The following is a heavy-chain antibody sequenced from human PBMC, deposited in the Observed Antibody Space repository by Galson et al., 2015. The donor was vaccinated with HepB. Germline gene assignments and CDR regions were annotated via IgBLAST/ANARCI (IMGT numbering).Heavy chain of an antibody. V-gene: IGHV1-18*01. D-gene: IGHD3-3*01. CDR3: ARSADWFEDFWSGLNAFDI. J-gene: IGHJ3*02. CDR2: ISVYSGNT. CDR1: GYTFSSHG. Sequence: SVKVSCKASGYTFSSHGISWVRQAPGQGLEWMGWISVYSGNTSYAQRLQGRVTMTTDTSTSTAYMELRSLRSDDTAVYYCARSADWFEDFWSGLNAFDIWGQGTMVTVSS.